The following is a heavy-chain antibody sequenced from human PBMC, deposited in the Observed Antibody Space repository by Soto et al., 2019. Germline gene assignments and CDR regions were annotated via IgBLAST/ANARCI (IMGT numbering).Heavy chain of an antibody. CDR2: ISGSGGST. V-gene: IGHV3-23*01. D-gene: IGHD4-17*01. CDR3: AKGREDRPPLEYGDYEAVYYGMDV. CDR1: GFTFSSYA. Sequence: EVQLLESGGGLVQPGGSLRLSCAASGFTFSSYAMSWVRQAPGKGLEWVSGISGSGGSTYYSDSVKGRFTISRDNSKNTLYLQMNSLRAEDTAVYYCAKGREDRPPLEYGDYEAVYYGMDVWGQGTTVTVSS. J-gene: IGHJ6*02.